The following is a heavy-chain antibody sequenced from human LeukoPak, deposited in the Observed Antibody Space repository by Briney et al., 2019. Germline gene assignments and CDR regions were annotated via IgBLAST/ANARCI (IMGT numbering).Heavy chain of an antibody. J-gene: IGHJ4*02. CDR2: VNWSGGST. CDR3: TRGSGSYPDY. V-gene: IGHV3-20*04. Sequence: GGSLRLSCAASGFTFDDYVMSWVRQAPGKGLELVSSVNWSGGSTAYADSVKGRFTISRDNAKTSLYLQMNSLRAEDTALYYCTRGSGSYPDYWGQGTLVTVSS. D-gene: IGHD1-26*01. CDR1: GFTFDDYV.